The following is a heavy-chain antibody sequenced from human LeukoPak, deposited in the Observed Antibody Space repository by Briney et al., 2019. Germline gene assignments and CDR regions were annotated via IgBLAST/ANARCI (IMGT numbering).Heavy chain of an antibody. J-gene: IGHJ6*02. CDR2: IGTAGDT. Sequence: QAGGSLRLSCAASGFTFSSYDMHWVRQATGKGLEGVSAIGTAGDTYYPGSVKGRFTISRENAKNSLYLQMNSLRAGDTAVYYCARNPDVWQGYYYYGMDVWGQGTTVTVSS. CDR1: GFTFSSYD. CDR3: ARNPDVWQGYYYYGMDV. V-gene: IGHV3-13*01.